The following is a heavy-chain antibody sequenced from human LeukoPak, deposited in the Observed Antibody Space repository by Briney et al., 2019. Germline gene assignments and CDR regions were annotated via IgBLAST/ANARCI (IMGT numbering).Heavy chain of an antibody. D-gene: IGHD6-19*01. Sequence: PGGSLRLSCAASGFTFSSYGMSWVRQAPGKGREGVADIKQDGREKYYVDSVKGRFTIFRDNAKNSLYLQMNSLRAEDTAVYYCARDYLGSSSGWYPRVYWGQGTLVTVSS. J-gene: IGHJ4*02. CDR3: ARDYLGSSSGWYPRVY. CDR2: IKQDGREK. V-gene: IGHV3-7*01. CDR1: GFTFSSYG.